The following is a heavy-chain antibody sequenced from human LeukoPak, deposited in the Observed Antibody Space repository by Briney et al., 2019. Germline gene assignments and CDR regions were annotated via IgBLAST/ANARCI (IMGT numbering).Heavy chain of an antibody. D-gene: IGHD3-10*01. Sequence: SETLSLTCAAYGGSFSGYYWSWIRQPPGKGLEWIGEINHSGSTNYNPSLKSRVTISVDTSKNQFSLKLSSVTAADTAVYYCARGRQHLVRLWGQGTLVTVSS. CDR2: INHSGST. V-gene: IGHV4-34*01. CDR1: GGSFSGYY. CDR3: ARGRQHLVRL. J-gene: IGHJ4*02.